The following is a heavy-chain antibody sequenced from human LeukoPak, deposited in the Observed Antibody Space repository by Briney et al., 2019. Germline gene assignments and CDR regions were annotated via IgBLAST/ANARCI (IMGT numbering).Heavy chain of an antibody. CDR3: ARGLRTSMVRGATLL. J-gene: IGHJ4*02. D-gene: IGHD3-10*01. Sequence: ASVKVSCKASGYTFTSYAITWVRQAPGHGLEWMGWINPNSGGTNYAQKFQGRVTMTRDTSISTAYMELRRLRSDDTAVYYCARGLRTSMVRGATLLWGQGTLVTVSS. CDR2: INPNSGGT. CDR1: GYTFTSYA. V-gene: IGHV1-2*02.